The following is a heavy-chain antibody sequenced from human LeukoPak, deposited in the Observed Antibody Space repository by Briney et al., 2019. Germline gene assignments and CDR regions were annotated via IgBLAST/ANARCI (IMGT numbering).Heavy chain of an antibody. CDR2: IHYSGST. D-gene: IGHD3-22*01. V-gene: IGHV4-59*01. CDR3: ARDWGRGYQRSFDY. Sequence: SETLSLTCSVSGGSISSYYWSWIRQPPGKGLGLIGYIHYSGSTNDNPSLQSRVTISVNTAKNQFSLKLNSVSAADTAVYFCARDWGRGYQRSFDYWGQRTLVTVSS. J-gene: IGHJ4*02. CDR1: GGSISSYY.